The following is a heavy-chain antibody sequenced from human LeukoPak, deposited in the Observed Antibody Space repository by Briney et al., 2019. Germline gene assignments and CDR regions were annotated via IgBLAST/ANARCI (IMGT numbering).Heavy chain of an antibody. CDR1: GGSISSYY. J-gene: IGHJ4*02. V-gene: IGHV4-59*01. Sequence: SETLSLTCIVSGGSISSYYWSWIRQSPGKGLEWIAYIYSGGSTNYNPSLKSRVTISVDTSKSHFSLKLNSVTAADTAVYYCARVEACSGGSCYEDSWGQGTLVTVSS. CDR2: IYSGGST. CDR3: ARVEACSGGSCYEDS. D-gene: IGHD2-15*01.